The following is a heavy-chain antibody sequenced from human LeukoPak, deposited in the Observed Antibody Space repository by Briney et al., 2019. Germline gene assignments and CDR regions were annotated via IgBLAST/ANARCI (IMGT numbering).Heavy chain of an antibody. Sequence: GASVKVSCKXSGYTLTELSMHWVRQAPRKGLEWMGRFDPDDGETIYSQKFQGRVTMTEDTSTDTAYMELSSLRSEDTAVDYCAKVAGTAYYFDYWGQGTLVTVSS. CDR2: FDPDDGET. D-gene: IGHD6-19*01. CDR3: AKVAGTAYYFDY. CDR1: GYTLTELS. V-gene: IGHV1-24*01. J-gene: IGHJ4*02.